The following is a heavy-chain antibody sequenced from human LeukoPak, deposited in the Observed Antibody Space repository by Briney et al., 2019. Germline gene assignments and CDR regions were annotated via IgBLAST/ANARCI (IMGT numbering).Heavy chain of an antibody. Sequence: SETLSLTCAVYGESFSGYYWSWIPQPPGKGLEWIGEINHSGSTNYNPSLKSRVTISVGTSKNQFSLKLSSVTAADTAVYYCARGRYSYGYRWWYFDLWGRGTLVTVSS. CDR2: INHSGST. CDR1: GESFSGYY. CDR3: ARGRYSYGYRWWYFDL. D-gene: IGHD5-18*01. J-gene: IGHJ2*01. V-gene: IGHV4-34*01.